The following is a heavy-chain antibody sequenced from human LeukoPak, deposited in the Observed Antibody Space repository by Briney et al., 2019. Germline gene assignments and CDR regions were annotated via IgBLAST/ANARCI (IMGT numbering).Heavy chain of an antibody. CDR2: VSSSGSGST. J-gene: IGHJ3*02. CDR1: GFTFSSYA. D-gene: IGHD7-27*01. CDR3: ARAGVTGGKNDAFDI. V-gene: IGHV3-23*01. Sequence: GGSLRLSCAASGFTFSSYAMSWVRQAPGKGLEWVSAVSSSGSGSTYYADSVKGRFTISRDNSNNTLYLQMNSLRAEDTAVYYCARAGVTGGKNDAFDIWGQGTMVTVSS.